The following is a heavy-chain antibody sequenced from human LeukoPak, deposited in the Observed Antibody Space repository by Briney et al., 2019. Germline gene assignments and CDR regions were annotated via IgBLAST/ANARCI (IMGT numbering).Heavy chain of an antibody. J-gene: IGHJ5*02. CDR3: ARDLTGDQFFDP. CDR1: GGPNSNDGFY. CDR2: IYYSGST. V-gene: IGHV4-31*03. D-gene: IGHD7-27*01. Sequence: TLSLTCNVSGGPNSNDGFYRSWGPHHPGKGPGGLGYIYYSGSTYYNPSLKSRVTLSVDTSKSQFSLRLSSVTAADTAVYYCARDLTGDQFFDPWGQGTLVTVSS.